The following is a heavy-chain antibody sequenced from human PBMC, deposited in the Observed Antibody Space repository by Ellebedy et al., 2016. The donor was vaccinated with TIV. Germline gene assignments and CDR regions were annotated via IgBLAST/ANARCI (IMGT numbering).Heavy chain of an antibody. V-gene: IGHV6-1*01. Sequence: SQTLSLTCAISGDSVSDSSTTWNWIRQSPSRGLEWLGRACYRSTWIYNYAVSVKGRITINPDTSNNQLSLHLNSVTPEDTAVYYCARRSSRNVMDVWGQGTTVTVSS. CDR1: GDSVSDSSTT. J-gene: IGHJ6*02. CDR3: ARRSSRNVMDV. D-gene: IGHD6-13*01. CDR2: ACYRSTWIY.